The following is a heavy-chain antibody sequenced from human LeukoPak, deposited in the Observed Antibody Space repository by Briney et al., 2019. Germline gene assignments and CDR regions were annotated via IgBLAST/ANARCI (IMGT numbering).Heavy chain of an antibody. V-gene: IGHV4-4*07. D-gene: IGHD2-21*01. J-gene: IGHJ5*02. CDR2: IYTSGNT. Sequence: SETLSLTCAVSGGSISSYYWIWIRQPAGKGLEWIGRIYTSGNTNYNPSLKSRVTMSVDTSKNQFSLKLTSVTAADTAVYYCARIFPESWIDPWGQGTLVTVS. CDR1: GGSISSYY. CDR3: ARIFPESWIDP.